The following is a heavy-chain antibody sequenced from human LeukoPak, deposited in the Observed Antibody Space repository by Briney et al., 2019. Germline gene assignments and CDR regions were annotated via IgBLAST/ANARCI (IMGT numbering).Heavy chain of an antibody. J-gene: IGHJ4*02. D-gene: IGHD5-24*01. CDR2: ISYDGSNK. Sequence: PGGSLRLSCAASGFTFSSYGTHWVRQAPGKGLEWAAVISYDGSNKYYADSVKGRFTISRDNSKNTLYLQMNSLRAEDTAVYFCAKGGWLQSPTDYWGQGTLVTVSS. CDR1: GFTFSSYG. V-gene: IGHV3-30*18. CDR3: AKGGWLQSPTDY.